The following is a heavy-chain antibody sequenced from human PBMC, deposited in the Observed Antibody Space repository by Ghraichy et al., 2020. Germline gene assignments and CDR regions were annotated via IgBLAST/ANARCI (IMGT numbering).Heavy chain of an antibody. CDR1: GGSISSSSYY. CDR2: IYYSGST. V-gene: IGHV4-39*01. Sequence: ESLNISCTVSGGSISSSSYYWGWIRQPPGKGLEWIGSIYYSGSTYYNPSLKSRVTISVDTSKNQFSLKLSSVTAADTAVYYCASTIVVVVAARINWFDPWGQGTLVTVSS. J-gene: IGHJ5*02. D-gene: IGHD2-15*01. CDR3: ASTIVVVVAARINWFDP.